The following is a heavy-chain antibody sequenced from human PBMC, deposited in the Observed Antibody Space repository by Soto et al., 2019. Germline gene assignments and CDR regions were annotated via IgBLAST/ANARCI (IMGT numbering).Heavy chain of an antibody. Sequence: ASVKVSCKASGYTFTGYYMHWVRQAPGQGLEWMGWINPNSGGTNYAQKFQGRVTMTRDTSISTAYMELSRLRSDDTAVYYCACEPVVTATLARTNWFDPWGQGTLVTVSS. V-gene: IGHV1-2*02. J-gene: IGHJ5*02. CDR3: ACEPVVTATLARTNWFDP. CDR1: GYTFTGYY. D-gene: IGHD2-21*02. CDR2: INPNSGGT.